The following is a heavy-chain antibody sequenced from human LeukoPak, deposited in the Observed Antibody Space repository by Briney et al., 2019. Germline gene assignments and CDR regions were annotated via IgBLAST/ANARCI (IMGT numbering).Heavy chain of an antibody. J-gene: IGHJ4*02. Sequence: PGGSLRLSCAASGFTFDDYAMHWVRQAPGKGLEWVSGISWNSGSIGYADSVKGRFTISRDNAKNSLYLQMNSLRAEDTALYYCAKGGSGSYFFDYWGQGTLVTVSS. CDR1: GFTFDDYA. CDR3: AKGGSGSYFFDY. CDR2: ISWNSGSI. D-gene: IGHD3-10*01. V-gene: IGHV3-9*01.